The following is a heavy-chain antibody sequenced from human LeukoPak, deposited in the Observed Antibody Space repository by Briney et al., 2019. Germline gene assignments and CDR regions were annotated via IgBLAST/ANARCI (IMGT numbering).Heavy chain of an antibody. J-gene: IGHJ3*01. V-gene: IGHV3-7*01. CDR2: IKQDGSEK. Sequence: GGSLRLSCAASGFTFSSYWMSWVRQAPGKGLEWVANIKQDGSEKYYVDSVKGRFIISRDNSKNTVFLQMNSLRVEDTAVYYCARDDHDFWSGYGFDVWGQGTRVTVSS. D-gene: IGHD3-3*01. CDR1: GFTFSSYW. CDR3: ARDDHDFWSGYGFDV.